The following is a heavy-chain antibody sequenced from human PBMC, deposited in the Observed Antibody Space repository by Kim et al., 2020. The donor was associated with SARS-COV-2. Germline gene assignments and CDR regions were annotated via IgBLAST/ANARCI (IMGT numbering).Heavy chain of an antibody. Sequence: SETLSLTCTVSGGSISSSSYYWGWIRQPPGKGLEWIGSIYYSGSTYYNPSLKSRVTISLDTSKNQFSLKLSSVTAADTAVYYCSSGSSSWYWFDPWGQGTLVTVSS. J-gene: IGHJ5*02. CDR1: GGSISSSSYY. CDR3: SSGSSSWYWFDP. D-gene: IGHD6-13*01. V-gene: IGHV4-39*07. CDR2: IYYSGST.